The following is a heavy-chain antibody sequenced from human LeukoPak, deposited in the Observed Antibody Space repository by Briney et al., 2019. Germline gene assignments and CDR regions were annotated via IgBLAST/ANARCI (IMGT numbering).Heavy chain of an antibody. CDR3: ARVRAQRRYNWFDP. J-gene: IGHJ5*02. V-gene: IGHV4-39*07. D-gene: IGHD1-1*01. Sequence: SETLSLTCTVSGGSVTYTNYYWGWIRQPPGKGLEWIGEINHSGSTNYNPSLKSRVTISVDTSKNQFSLKLSSVTAADTAVYYCARVRAQRRYNWFDPWGQGTLVTVSS. CDR2: INHSGST. CDR1: GGSVTYTNYY.